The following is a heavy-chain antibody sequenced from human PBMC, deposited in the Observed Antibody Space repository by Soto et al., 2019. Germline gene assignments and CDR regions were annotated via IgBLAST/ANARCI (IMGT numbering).Heavy chain of an antibody. J-gene: IGHJ5*02. CDR3: ARGGALRPNAHVPLDP. D-gene: IGHD2-2*01. V-gene: IGHV4-30-4*01. CDR2: ISNSGTA. CDR1: GGSISSGDYY. Sequence: QVQLQESGPGLVRPSQTLSLTCTVSGGSISSGDYYWSWIRQAPGKGLEWIGYISNSGTAYYNPSLKSRVTISVDTSKNQFSLNVMSVTAADTAVYYCARGGALRPNAHVPLDPWGQGRLVTVSS.